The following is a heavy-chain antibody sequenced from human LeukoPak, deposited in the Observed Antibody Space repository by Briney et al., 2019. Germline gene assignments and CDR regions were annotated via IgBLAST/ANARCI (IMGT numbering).Heavy chain of an antibody. Sequence: SETLSLTCAVYGGSFSGYYWSWIRQPPGKGLEWIGEINHSGSTNYNPSLKSRVTISVDTSKNQFSLKLSSVTAADTAVYYCARRDGYSHAFDIWGQGTMVTVSS. CDR3: ARRDGYSHAFDI. D-gene: IGHD5-24*01. J-gene: IGHJ3*02. V-gene: IGHV4-34*01. CDR2: INHSGST. CDR1: GGSFSGYY.